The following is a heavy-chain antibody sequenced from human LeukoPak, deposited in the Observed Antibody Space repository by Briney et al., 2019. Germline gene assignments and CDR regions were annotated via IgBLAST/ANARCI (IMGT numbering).Heavy chain of an antibody. V-gene: IGHV1-2*04. D-gene: IGHD3-22*01. CDR2: INPNSGGT. J-gene: IGHJ4*02. CDR1: GYTFTGYY. Sequence: ASVKVSCKASGYTFTGYYMHWVRQAPRQGLEWMGWINPNSGGTNYAQKFQGWVTMTRDTSISTAYMELSRLRSDDTAVYYCARDTDDTGFDYWGQGTLVTVSS. CDR3: ARDTDDTGFDY.